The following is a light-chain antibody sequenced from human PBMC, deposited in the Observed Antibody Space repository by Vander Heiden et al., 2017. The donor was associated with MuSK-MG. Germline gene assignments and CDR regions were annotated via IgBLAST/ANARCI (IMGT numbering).Light chain of an antibody. Sequence: VSTQSQGTLSLSPGERATLSCRASQSVSSSYLAWYQQKPGQAPRLLIYGASSRATGIPDRFSGSVSGTDFTLTISILAPEDFAVYYCQQYGSSPGTFGQGTKVEIK. CDR3: QQYGSSPGT. CDR1: QSVSSSY. V-gene: IGKV3-20*01. J-gene: IGKJ1*01. CDR2: GAS.